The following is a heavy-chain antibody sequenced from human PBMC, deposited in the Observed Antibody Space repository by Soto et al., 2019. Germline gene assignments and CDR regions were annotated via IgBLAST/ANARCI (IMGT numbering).Heavy chain of an antibody. CDR2: ITLRGST. V-gene: IGHV4-34*02. CDR3: ARGGAHAKSGSCIYQFGYCLDF. J-gene: IGHJ6*01. Sequence: QVRLQQWGAGLLKPSETLSLTCVVSGELFGGYYWSWIRQSPGIGLEWIGDITLRGSTNYKPSLKSQITLPVDTCKRKFSLKLSSVTAADTAVYYCARGGAHAKSGSCIYQFGYCLDFWGQVITVTGSS. CDR1: GELFGGYY. D-gene: IGHD2-8*02.